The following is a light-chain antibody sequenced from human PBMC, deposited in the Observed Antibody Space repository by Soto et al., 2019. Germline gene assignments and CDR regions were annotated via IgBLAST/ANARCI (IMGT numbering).Light chain of an antibody. CDR3: MQALQTPYT. Sequence: DIVMTQSPFSLPVTPGEPASISCRSSQSLLHSNGYNYLDWYLQKPGQSPQLLIYLGSNRASGVPDRFSGSGSGTHFTLKISRVEAEDVGVYYCMQALQTPYTFGQGTRLEIK. J-gene: IGKJ2*01. V-gene: IGKV2-28*01. CDR1: QSLLHSNGYNY. CDR2: LGS.